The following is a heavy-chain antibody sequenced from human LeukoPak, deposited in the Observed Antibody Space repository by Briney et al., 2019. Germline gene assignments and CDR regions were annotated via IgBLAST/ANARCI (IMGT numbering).Heavy chain of an antibody. CDR3: ARDAIGGEYYFGY. CDR2: ISSSSIYI. V-gene: IGHV3-21*01. Sequence: GGSLRLSCAASGFTFTTSSMNWVRQAPGKGLEWVSSISSSSIYIYYADSVKGRFTISKDNAKNSLYLQMNSLRAEDTAVYYCARDAIGGEYYFGYWGQGTLVTVSS. CDR1: GFTFTTSS. D-gene: IGHD3-22*01. J-gene: IGHJ4*02.